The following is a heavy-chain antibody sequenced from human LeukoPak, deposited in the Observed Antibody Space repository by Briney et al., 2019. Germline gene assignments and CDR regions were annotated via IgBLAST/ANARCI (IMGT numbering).Heavy chain of an antibody. CDR2: IYYSGST. CDR3: ARLRACSGGSCYSVEDYYYYYGMDV. Sequence: PSETLSLTCTVSGGSISSGGYYWSWIRQHPGKGLEWLGYIYYSGSTYYNPSLKSRVTISVDTSKNQFSLKLSSVTAADTAVYYCARLRACSGGSCYSVEDYYYYYGMDVWGQGTTVTVSS. J-gene: IGHJ6*02. CDR1: GGSISSGGYY. D-gene: IGHD2-15*01. V-gene: IGHV4-31*03.